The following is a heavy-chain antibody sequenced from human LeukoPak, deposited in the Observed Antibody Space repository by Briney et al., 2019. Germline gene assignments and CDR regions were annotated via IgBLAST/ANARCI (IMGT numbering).Heavy chain of an antibody. CDR3: AKKVGLVSAPLWYFDV. J-gene: IGHJ4*02. CDR1: GFTFSSYA. D-gene: IGHD5/OR15-5a*01. Sequence: GGSLGLSCEASGFTFSSYAMSWVRQAPGKGLEWVAAISGPAGSWDYADSVKGRFTVSRDNSKNTLFLQMNSLRAEDTATYYCAKKVGLVSAPLWYFDVWGQGTLVAVSS. CDR2: ISGPAGSW. V-gene: IGHV3-23*01.